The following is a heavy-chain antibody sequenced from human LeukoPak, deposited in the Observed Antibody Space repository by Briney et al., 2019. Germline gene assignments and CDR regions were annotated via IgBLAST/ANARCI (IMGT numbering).Heavy chain of an antibody. CDR3: ASPVGAHFNY. D-gene: IGHD1-26*01. V-gene: IGHV3-20*04. J-gene: IGHJ4*02. CDR2: INWSGQST. Sequence: RPGGSLRLSCAASGFTFDDYGMSWVRQAPGKGLEWVSGINWSGQSTGYVDSVKGRFTISRDSAKNSLYLQMNSLRAEDTAIYYCASPVGAHFNYWGQGTLVTVSS. CDR1: GFTFDDYG.